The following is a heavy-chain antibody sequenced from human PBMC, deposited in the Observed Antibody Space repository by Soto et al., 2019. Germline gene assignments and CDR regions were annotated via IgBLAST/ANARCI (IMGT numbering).Heavy chain of an antibody. D-gene: IGHD2-15*01. V-gene: IGHV3-48*01. J-gene: IGHJ4*01. CDR1: GFTFSTYN. CDR2: ISGDGRFI. Sequence: GGSLRLSCAASGFTFSTYNMNWFRQAPGKGPEWVSYISGDGRFIYYADSVKGRFTISRDNAERSLFLQMNSLRAEDTAMYYCARDHEGHCGGGSCYLLDYWGHGTLVTVS. CDR3: ARDHEGHCGGGSCYLLDY.